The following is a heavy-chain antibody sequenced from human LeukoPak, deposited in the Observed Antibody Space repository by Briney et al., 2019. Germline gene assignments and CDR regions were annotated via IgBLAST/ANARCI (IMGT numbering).Heavy chain of an antibody. CDR2: IGARDGRT. V-gene: IGHV3-23*01. CDR3: ARLRTYGSGSYSLTDY. J-gene: IGHJ4*02. D-gene: IGHD3-10*01. CDR1: GFTFRNYA. Sequence: PGGSLRLSCAASGFTFRNYAMTWVRQAPGKGLDWVALIGARDGRTYYADPVKGRFTISRDNAKNTLYLQMNSLRAEDTAVYYCARLRTYGSGSYSLTDYWGQGTLVTVSS.